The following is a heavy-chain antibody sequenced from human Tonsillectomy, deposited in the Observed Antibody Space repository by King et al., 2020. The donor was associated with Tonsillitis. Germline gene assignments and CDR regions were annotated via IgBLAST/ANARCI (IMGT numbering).Heavy chain of an antibody. J-gene: IGHJ4*02. Sequence: QLVQSGSEVKKPGSSVKVSCKASGGTFSSYAFSWVRQAPGQGFEWMGGIVPISGPADYAQKLQGRVTISADESTSIVYLELNSLRSEDTAVYFCARDRHPRGFSGYLPPDYWGQGTLVTVSS. D-gene: IGHD5-12*01. CDR3: ARDRHPRGFSGYLPPDY. V-gene: IGHV1-69*01. CDR1: GGTFSSYA. CDR2: IVPISGPA.